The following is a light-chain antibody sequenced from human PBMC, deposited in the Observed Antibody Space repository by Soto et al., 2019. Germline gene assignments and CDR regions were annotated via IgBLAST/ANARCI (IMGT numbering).Light chain of an antibody. V-gene: IGKV3-20*01. CDR3: QQYGNSPPWT. CDR1: QSVSSDY. Sequence: PGERATLSCRASQSVSSDYFAWYQQKPGQAPRLLIYGASTRAAGIPDRFTGSGSGTDFTLTISRLEPEDLAVYYCQQYGNSPPWTFGQGTKVEIK. CDR2: GAS. J-gene: IGKJ1*01.